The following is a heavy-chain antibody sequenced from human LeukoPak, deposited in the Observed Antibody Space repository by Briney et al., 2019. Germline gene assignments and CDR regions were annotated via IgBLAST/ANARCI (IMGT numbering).Heavy chain of an antibody. Sequence: AASVKVSCKASRYTFTSYYMHWVRQAPGQRHEWRGWINPNSGGTNYAQKFQGWVTMTRDTISTAYMELSRLRSDDTAVYYCARDIGGWYEDLVYFDYWGQGTLVTVSS. J-gene: IGHJ4*02. CDR3: ARDIGGWYEDLVYFDY. D-gene: IGHD6-19*01. CDR2: INPNSGGT. V-gene: IGHV1-2*04. CDR1: RYTFTSYY.